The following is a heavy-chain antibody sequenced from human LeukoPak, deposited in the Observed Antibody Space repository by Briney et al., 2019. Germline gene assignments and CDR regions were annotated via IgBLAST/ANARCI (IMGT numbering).Heavy chain of an antibody. CDR3: ARETTGLARYFDY. Sequence: PSETLSLTCSVSGNSISSYYWSWIRQPAGKGLEWIGRIYTSGSTNYNPSLKSRVTMSVDTSKNQFSLNLSSVTAADTAVYYCARETTGLARYFDYWGQGTLVTVSS. CDR2: IYTSGST. CDR1: GNSISSYY. V-gene: IGHV4-4*07. D-gene: IGHD4-17*01. J-gene: IGHJ4*02.